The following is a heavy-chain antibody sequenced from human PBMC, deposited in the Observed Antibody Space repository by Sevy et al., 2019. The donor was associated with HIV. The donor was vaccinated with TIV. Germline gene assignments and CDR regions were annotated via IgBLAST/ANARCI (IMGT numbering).Heavy chain of an antibody. Sequence: GALRLSCAASGFTFNKYSMSWVRQPPGKGLEWVATLSFGCGEINYADSVKGRFTISRDNSKNSFYLQMNNLRAEDTALYYCAREGCTKPHDYWGQGTLVTVSS. D-gene: IGHD2-8*01. V-gene: IGHV3-23*01. J-gene: IGHJ4*02. CDR2: LSFGCGEI. CDR1: GFTFNKYS. CDR3: AREGCTKPHDY.